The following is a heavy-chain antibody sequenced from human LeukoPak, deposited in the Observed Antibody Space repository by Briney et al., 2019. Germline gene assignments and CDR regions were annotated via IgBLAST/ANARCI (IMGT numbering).Heavy chain of an antibody. D-gene: IGHD3-3*01. V-gene: IGHV3-23*01. CDR2: ISGNGGDT. CDR3: AHHGGGTIRLGAFDI. CDR1: GFTFSSYG. J-gene: IGHJ3*02. Sequence: GGSLRLSCAASGFTFSSYGMSWVRQAPGKGLEWVSAISGNGGDTFYADSVKGRFTNSRDNSKNTLYLQMSSLRAEDTAVYYCAHHGGGTIRLGAFDIWGQGTMVTVSS.